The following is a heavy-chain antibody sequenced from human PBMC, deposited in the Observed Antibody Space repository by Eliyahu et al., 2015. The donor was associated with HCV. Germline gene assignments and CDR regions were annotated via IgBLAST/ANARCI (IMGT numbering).Heavy chain of an antibody. CDR2: IHXSGST. CDR1: XGSXXTXY. J-gene: IGHJ5*02. D-gene: IGHD6-19*01. Sequence: QVQLQESGPGLVKPSETLSLTCXVSXGSXXTXYWSWIRQPPGKAXEWIGXIHXSGSTNYTPSLKSRVTISVDTSKNQFSLKLTSVTAADTAVYYCASGGGGIAVAGTGGWFDPWGQGTLVTVSS. V-gene: IGHV4-59*01. CDR3: ASGGGGIAVAGTGGWFDP.